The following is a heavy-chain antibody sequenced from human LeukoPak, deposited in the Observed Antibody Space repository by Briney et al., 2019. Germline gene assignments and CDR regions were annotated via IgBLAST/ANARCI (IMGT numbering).Heavy chain of an antibody. CDR2: IYYSGST. CDR3: ASSSSGWLHAFDI. V-gene: IGHV4-39*07. Sequence: SETLSLTCTVSGGSISSSSYYWGWIRQPPGKGLEWIGSIYYSGSTYYNPSLKSRVTISVDTSKNQFSLKLSSVTAADTAVYYCASSSSGWLHAFDIWGQGTMVTVSS. CDR1: GGSISSSSYY. J-gene: IGHJ3*02. D-gene: IGHD6-19*01.